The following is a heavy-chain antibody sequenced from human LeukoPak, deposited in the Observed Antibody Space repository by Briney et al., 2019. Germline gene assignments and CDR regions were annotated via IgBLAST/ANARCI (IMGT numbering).Heavy chain of an antibody. CDR2: ISPKSGVT. Sequence: ASVKVSCKASGYSFTGYYIHWLRQAPGQGLEWMGWISPKSGVTNSAQKFQGRVTMTRDTSISTAYMELSSLRSDDTAVYYCATGRYGSGSPFDYWGQGTLVTVSS. CDR3: ATGRYGSGSPFDY. CDR1: GYSFTGYY. V-gene: IGHV1-2*02. J-gene: IGHJ4*02. D-gene: IGHD3-10*01.